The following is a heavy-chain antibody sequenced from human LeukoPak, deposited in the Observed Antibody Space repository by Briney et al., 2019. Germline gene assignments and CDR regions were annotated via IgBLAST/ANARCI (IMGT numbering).Heavy chain of an antibody. CDR1: GGSISSGDYY. Sequence: SETLSLTCTVSGGSISSGDYYWSWIRQHPEKGLEWIGYTFYSGSTYYNPSLKSRVTISVDTSKNQFSLKLSFVTAADTAVYYCASNRVGWLSFDYWGQGTLVTVSS. CDR3: ASNRVGWLSFDY. V-gene: IGHV4-31*03. J-gene: IGHJ4*02. CDR2: TFYSGST. D-gene: IGHD3-22*01.